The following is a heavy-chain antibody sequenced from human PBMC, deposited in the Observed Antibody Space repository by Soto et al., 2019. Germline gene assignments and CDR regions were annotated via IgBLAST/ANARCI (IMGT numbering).Heavy chain of an antibody. CDR3: ARVAVLTAAGTSDY. J-gene: IGHJ4*02. CDR2: ISGTSDSI. CDR1: GFTFSDYY. D-gene: IGHD6-13*01. Sequence: QVQLVESGGGLVRPGGSLRLSCAASGFTFSDYYMSWIRQVPGKGLEWVAYISGTSDSIPYADSVKGRFAISRANAKNSLYLQMNSLRAEDTAVYYWARVAVLTAAGTSDYWGKGTLVTVSS. V-gene: IGHV3-11*06.